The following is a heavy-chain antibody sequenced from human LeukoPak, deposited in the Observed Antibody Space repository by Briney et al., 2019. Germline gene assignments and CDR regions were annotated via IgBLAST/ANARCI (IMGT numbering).Heavy chain of an antibody. J-gene: IGHJ5*02. CDR3: ARDSSGYAAVDQGFDP. CDR2: IYYSGST. V-gene: IGHV4-39*07. CDR1: GGSISSSSYY. Sequence: PSETLSLTCTVSGGSISSSSYYWGWIRQPPGKGLEWIGSIYYSGSTYYNPSPKSRVTISVDTSKNQFSLKLSSVTAADTAVYYCARDSSGYAAVDQGFDPWGQGTLVTVSS. D-gene: IGHD3-22*01.